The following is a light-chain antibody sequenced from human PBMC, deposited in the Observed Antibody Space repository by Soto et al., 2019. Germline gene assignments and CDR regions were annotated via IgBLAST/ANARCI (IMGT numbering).Light chain of an antibody. Sequence: DIQMTQSPSTLSASVGDRVTITCRASQSISSWFAWYQQKPGKAPKLLIYKASSLESGVPSRFSGSGSGTEFTLTISSLQPDDFATYYCQQYNSYSQTFGQGGKVDI. V-gene: IGKV1-5*03. CDR1: QSISSW. CDR2: KAS. J-gene: IGKJ1*01. CDR3: QQYNSYSQT.